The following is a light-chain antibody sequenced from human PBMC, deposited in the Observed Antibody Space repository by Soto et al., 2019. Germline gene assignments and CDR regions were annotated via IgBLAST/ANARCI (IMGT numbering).Light chain of an antibody. CDR1: QGISSY. J-gene: IGKJ5*01. V-gene: IGKV1-9*01. CDR3: QQLNSYPPL. Sequence: DIPLTQSPSFLSASVGDRVTITCRASQGISSYLAWYQQKPGKAPKLLIYAASTLQSGVPSRFSGSGSGTEFTLTISSLQPEDFATYYCQQLNSYPPLFGQGTRLEIK. CDR2: AAS.